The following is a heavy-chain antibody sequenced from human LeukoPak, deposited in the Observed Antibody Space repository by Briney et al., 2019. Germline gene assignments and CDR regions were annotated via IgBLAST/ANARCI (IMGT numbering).Heavy chain of an antibody. CDR3: ARGTAPDTH. CDR2: IYYSGST. Sequence: SETLSFTCTVSGGSISNYFWNWVRQPPGKGLEWIGYIYYSGSTNYNPSLKSRVTISVDTSKNQFSLKLRSVTAADTAVYYCARGTAPDTHWGQGALVTVSS. J-gene: IGHJ4*02. CDR1: GGSISNYF. V-gene: IGHV4-59*08. D-gene: IGHD6-13*01.